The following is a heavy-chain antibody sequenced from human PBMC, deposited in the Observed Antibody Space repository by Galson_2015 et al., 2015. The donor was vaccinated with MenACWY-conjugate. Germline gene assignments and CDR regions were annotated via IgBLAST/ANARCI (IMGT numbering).Heavy chain of an antibody. CDR3: ARITIFGPYYYYGMDV. V-gene: IGHV3-66*01. CDR2: IYSGGST. D-gene: IGHD3-3*01. Sequence: SLRLSCAASGFTVRSNYMSWVRQAPGKGLEWVSVIYSGGSTYYADSVKGRFTISRDNSKNTQYLQMNSLRAEDTAVYYCARITIFGPYYYYGMDVWGQGTTVTVSS. CDR1: GFTVRSNY. J-gene: IGHJ6*02.